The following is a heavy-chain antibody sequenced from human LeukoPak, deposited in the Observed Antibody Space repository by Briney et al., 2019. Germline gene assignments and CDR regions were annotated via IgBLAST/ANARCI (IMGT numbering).Heavy chain of an antibody. CDR3: AKDQGYYGSGTYVDY. D-gene: IGHD3-10*01. Sequence: EGSLRLSCAASGFTFGDFAMTWVRQATGKGLEWVSSVSGSGSSTYYADSVKGRLTISRDDSKNTLYLQMNTLRAEDTAIYFCAKDQGYYGSGTYVDYWGQGTLV. V-gene: IGHV3-23*01. CDR2: VSGSGSST. CDR1: GFTFGDFA. J-gene: IGHJ4*02.